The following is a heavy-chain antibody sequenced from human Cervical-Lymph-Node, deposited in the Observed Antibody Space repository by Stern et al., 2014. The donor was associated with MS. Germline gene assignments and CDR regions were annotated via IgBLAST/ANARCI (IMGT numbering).Heavy chain of an antibody. CDR1: GYTFPTYY. Sequence: DQLVESGAEVKQPAPPAQVSCKASGYTFPTYYMHWARHPPGQGLEWMGIINPTGGSTSYAQKFQGRLTMTRDTSTSTVYMELSSLRSDDTAVYYCAREVTGHRLGMMDVWGQGTTVTVSS. CDR3: AREVTGHRLGMMDV. J-gene: IGHJ6*02. D-gene: IGHD2-21*02. V-gene: IGHV1-46*01. CDR2: INPTGGST.